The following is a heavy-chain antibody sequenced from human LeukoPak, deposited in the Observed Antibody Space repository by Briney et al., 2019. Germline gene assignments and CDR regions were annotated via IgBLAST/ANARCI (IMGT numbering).Heavy chain of an antibody. J-gene: IGHJ4*02. CDR2: IYYSGST. V-gene: IGHV4-39*01. D-gene: IGHD3-22*01. CDR3: ARVSPYYYDSSGHYDY. Sequence: SETLSLTCTVSGGSISSSSYYWGWIRQPPGKGLEWIGSIYYSGSTYYNPSLKSRVTISVDTSKNQFSLKLSSVIAADTAVYYCARVSPYYYDSSGHYDYWGQGTLVTVSS. CDR1: GGSISSSSYY.